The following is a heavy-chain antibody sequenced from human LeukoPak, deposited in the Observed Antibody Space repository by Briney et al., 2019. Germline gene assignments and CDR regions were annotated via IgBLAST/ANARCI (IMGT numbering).Heavy chain of an antibody. CDR1: GFTFSSYG. CDR2: VSYDGSNT. Sequence: PGRSLRLSCAVSGFTFSSYGMHWVRQAPDKGLEWVALVSYDGSNTYYADSVKGRFTISRDNAKNSLYLQMNSLRAEDTAVYYCARDRPYSSSSRGYYYYMDVWGKGTTVTVSS. V-gene: IGHV3-30*03. D-gene: IGHD6-6*01. J-gene: IGHJ6*03. CDR3: ARDRPYSSSSRGYYYYMDV.